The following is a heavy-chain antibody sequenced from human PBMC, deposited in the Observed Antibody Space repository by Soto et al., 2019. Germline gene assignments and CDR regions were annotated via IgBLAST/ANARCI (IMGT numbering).Heavy chain of an antibody. CDR3: AREVSAVAVLDY. V-gene: IGHV1-2*04. CDR1: GYTFTGYY. J-gene: IGHJ4*02. CDR2: INPNSGGT. D-gene: IGHD6-19*01. Sequence: QVELVQSGAEVKKPGASAKVSCKASGYTFTGYYMHWVRQAPGQGLEWMGWINPNSGGTNYAQKFQGWVTMTRDTSISTAYMELSRLRSDDTAVYYCAREVSAVAVLDYWGQGTLVTVSS.